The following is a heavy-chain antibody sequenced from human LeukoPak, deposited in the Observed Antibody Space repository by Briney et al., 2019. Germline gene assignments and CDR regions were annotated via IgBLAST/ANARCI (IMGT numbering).Heavy chain of an antibody. V-gene: IGHV4-61*02. CDR3: ARVSTSFYDILTGYYRDWFDP. D-gene: IGHD3-9*01. J-gene: IGHJ5*02. CDR1: GGSISSGSYY. CDR2: IYTSGST. Sequence: SETLSLTCTVSGGSISSGSYYWSWIRQPAGKGLEWIGRIYTSGSTNYNPSLKSRVTISVDTSKNQFSLKLSSVTAADTAVYYCARVSTSFYDILTGYYRDWFDPWGQGTLVTVSS.